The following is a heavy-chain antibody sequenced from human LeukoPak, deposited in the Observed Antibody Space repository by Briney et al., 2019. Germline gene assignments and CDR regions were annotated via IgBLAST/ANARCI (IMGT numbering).Heavy chain of an antibody. D-gene: IGHD6-19*01. CDR2: IKQDGSEK. Sequence: GGSLRLSCAASGFTFSSYWMSWVRQAPGKGLEWVANIKQDGSEKYYVDSVKGRFTISRENAKNSLYLQMNSLRAEDTAVYYCARSIAVAGSYMDVWGKGTTVTVSS. CDR1: GFTFSSYW. CDR3: ARSIAVAGSYMDV. V-gene: IGHV3-7*01. J-gene: IGHJ6*03.